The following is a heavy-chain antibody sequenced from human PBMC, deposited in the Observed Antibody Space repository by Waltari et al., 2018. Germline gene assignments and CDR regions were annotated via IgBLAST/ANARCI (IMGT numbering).Heavy chain of an antibody. J-gene: IGHJ4*02. CDR1: GYTFTDSY. CDR2: VNPNGGST. Sequence: QVQLVQSGAEVKKPGASVKVSCQASGYTFTDSYMHWVRQAPGQGLEWMGIVNPNGGSTTYAQKLQDRVTMTRDTSTSTVYMELSSLRSEDTAVYYCARAGSTLIWGVAEWGQGTLVTVSS. V-gene: IGHV1-46*04. D-gene: IGHD2-2*01. CDR3: ARAGSTLIWGVAE.